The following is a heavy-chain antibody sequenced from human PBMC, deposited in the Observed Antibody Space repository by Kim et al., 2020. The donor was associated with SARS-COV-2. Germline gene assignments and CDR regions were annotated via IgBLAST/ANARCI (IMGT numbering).Heavy chain of an antibody. Sequence: GGSLRLSCAASGFTFSSYWMSWVRQAPGKGLEWVANIKQDGSEKYYVDSVKGRFTISRDNAKNSLYLQMNSLRAEDTAVYYCARRGWTGYLGSPATWGGMDVWGQGTTVTVSS. D-gene: IGHD3-3*01. J-gene: IGHJ6*02. V-gene: IGHV3-7*01. CDR2: IKQDGSEK. CDR3: ARRGWTGYLGSPATWGGMDV. CDR1: GFTFSSYW.